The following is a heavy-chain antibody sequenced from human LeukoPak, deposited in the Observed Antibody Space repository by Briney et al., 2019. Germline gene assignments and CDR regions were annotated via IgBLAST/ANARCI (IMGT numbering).Heavy chain of an antibody. V-gene: IGHV1-2*02. CDR3: ARLGPPEYSSSWYLAFDI. CDR2: INPNSGGT. J-gene: IGHJ3*02. D-gene: IGHD6-13*01. Sequence: ASVKVSCKASGYTFTGYYVHWVRQAPGQGLEWMGWINPNSGGTNYAQKFQGRVTMTRDTSISTAYMELSRLRSDDTAVYYCARLGPPEYSSSWYLAFDIWGQGTMVTVSS. CDR1: GYTFTGYY.